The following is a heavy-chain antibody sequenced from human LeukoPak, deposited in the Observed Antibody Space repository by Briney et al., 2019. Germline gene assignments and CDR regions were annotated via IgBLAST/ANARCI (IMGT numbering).Heavy chain of an antibody. CDR1: GGSMNPYY. D-gene: IGHD5-12*01. CDR3: ARTAGYSGGVDY. J-gene: IGHJ4*02. CDR2: IYYSGST. Sequence: PSETLSLTCTVSGGSMNPYYWTWIRQTPGKGLEYIGYIYYSGSTNYNPSLKSRVTISVDTSRNQFSLKLSSVTAADTAVYYCARTAGYSGGVDYWGQGTLVTVSS. V-gene: IGHV4-59*01.